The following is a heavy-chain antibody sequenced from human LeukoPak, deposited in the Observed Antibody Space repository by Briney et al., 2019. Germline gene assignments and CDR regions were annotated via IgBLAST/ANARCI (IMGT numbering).Heavy chain of an antibody. J-gene: IGHJ3*02. Sequence: PSETLSFTCTVSGGSISSGSYYWRWIRQPAGKGLEWIGRIYTSGSTNYNPSLKSRVTISVDTSKHQFSLKLSSVTAADTAVYYCSRRMVRGVPKKHAAFDIWGQGTMVTVSS. CDR3: SRRMVRGVPKKHAAFDI. D-gene: IGHD3-10*01. CDR1: GGSISSGSYY. V-gene: IGHV4-61*02. CDR2: IYTSGST.